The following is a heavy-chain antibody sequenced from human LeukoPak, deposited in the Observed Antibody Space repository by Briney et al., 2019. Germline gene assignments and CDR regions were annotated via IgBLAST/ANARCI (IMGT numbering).Heavy chain of an antibody. J-gene: IGHJ4*02. CDR2: IDWASDK. V-gene: IGHV2-70*01. Sequence: SGPTLVNPTQPLTLTSTFSGFSRPTTGMCVSWIRQPPAKALEWLALIDWASDKFYSTSLKTRPTISKDTSKTQVVLTMTNTDPLDTATSCCARIHRGSQSSFDYWGQGTLVTVSS. D-gene: IGHD3-10*01. CDR3: ARIHRGSQSSFDY. CDR1: GFSRPTTGMC.